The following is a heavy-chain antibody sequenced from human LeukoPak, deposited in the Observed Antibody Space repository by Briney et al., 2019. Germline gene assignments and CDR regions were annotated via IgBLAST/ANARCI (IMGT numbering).Heavy chain of an antibody. CDR3: AKKYCSSASCYFDY. CDR1: GYTFTKYG. J-gene: IGHJ4*02. Sequence: ASVKVSCKASGYTFTKYGMNWVRQAPGQGLEWMGWINTNTGNPAYAQDFTGRFVFSLDTSVSTAYLQISSLKAEDTAVYYCAKKYCSSASCYFDYWGQGTLVTVSS. CDR2: INTNTGNP. V-gene: IGHV7-4-1*02. D-gene: IGHD2-2*01.